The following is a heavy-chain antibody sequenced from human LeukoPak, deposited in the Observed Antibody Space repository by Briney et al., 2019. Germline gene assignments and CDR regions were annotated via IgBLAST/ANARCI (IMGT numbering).Heavy chain of an antibody. Sequence: TGGSLRLSCAASGFTFSSYAMSWVRQAPGKGLEWVSAISGSGGSTYYADSVKGRFTISRDNSKNTLYLQMNSLRAGDTAVYYCARGTPSSSGWLYYGMDVWGQGTTVTVSS. D-gene: IGHD6-19*01. J-gene: IGHJ6*02. V-gene: IGHV3-23*01. CDR1: GFTFSSYA. CDR3: ARGTPSSSGWLYYGMDV. CDR2: ISGSGGST.